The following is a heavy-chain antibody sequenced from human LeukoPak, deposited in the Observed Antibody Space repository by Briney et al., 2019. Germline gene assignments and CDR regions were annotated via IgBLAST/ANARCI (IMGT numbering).Heavy chain of an antibody. D-gene: IGHD3-10*01. CDR2: IYHSGST. Sequence: SETLSLTCAVSGYSISSGYYWGWIRPPPGKGLEWIGSIYHSGSTYYNPSLKSRVTISVDTSKNQFSLKLSSVTAADTAVYYCARHHLWFGEFQDAFDIWGQGTMVTVSS. CDR3: ARHHLWFGEFQDAFDI. CDR1: GYSISSGYY. J-gene: IGHJ3*02. V-gene: IGHV4-38-2*01.